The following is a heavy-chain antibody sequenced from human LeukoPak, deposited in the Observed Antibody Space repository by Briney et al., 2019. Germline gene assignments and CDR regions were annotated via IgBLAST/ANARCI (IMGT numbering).Heavy chain of an antibody. CDR1: GGTFSSYA. J-gene: IGHJ5*02. Sequence: ASVKVSCKASGGTFSSYAISWVRQAPGQGLEWMGGIIPIFGTANYAQKFQGRVTITTDESTSTAYMELSSLRSEDTAVYYCARGSSSWSRPPERWFDPWGQGTLVTVSS. CDR2: IIPIFGTA. V-gene: IGHV1-69*05. CDR3: ARGSSSWSRPPERWFDP. D-gene: IGHD6-13*01.